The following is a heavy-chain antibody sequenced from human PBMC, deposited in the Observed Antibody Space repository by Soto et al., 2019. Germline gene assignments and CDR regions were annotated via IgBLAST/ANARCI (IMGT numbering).Heavy chain of an antibody. CDR2: IGTAGDT. V-gene: IGHV3-13*01. D-gene: IGHD5-12*01. CDR3: ARGKPRKYSGYDLYYYMDV. CDR1: GFTFSSYD. J-gene: IGHJ6*03. Sequence: GGSLRLSCAGSGFTFSSYDMHWVRQPTGKGLEWVSVIGTAGDTYYAASVKGRFTISRENAKNSLSLQMNSLRAGDTAVYYCARGKPRKYSGYDLYYYMDVWGKGTTVTVSS.